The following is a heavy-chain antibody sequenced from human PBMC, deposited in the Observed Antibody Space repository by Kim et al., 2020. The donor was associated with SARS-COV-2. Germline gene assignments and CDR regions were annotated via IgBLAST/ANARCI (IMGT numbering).Heavy chain of an antibody. V-gene: IGHV1-3*01. Sequence: ASVKVSCKASGYTFTSYAMHWVRQAPGQRLEWMGWINAGNGNTKYSQKFQGRVTITRDTSASTAYMELSSLRSEDTAVYYCARGSMTTVTPFDYWGQGTLVTVSS. CDR2: INAGNGNT. J-gene: IGHJ4*02. CDR1: GYTFTSYA. CDR3: ARGSMTTVTPFDY. D-gene: IGHD4-17*01.